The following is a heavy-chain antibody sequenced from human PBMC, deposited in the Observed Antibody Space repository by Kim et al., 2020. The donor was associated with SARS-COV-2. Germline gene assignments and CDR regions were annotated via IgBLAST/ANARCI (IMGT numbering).Heavy chain of an antibody. J-gene: IGHJ4*02. V-gene: IGHV3-7*01. Sequence: DGSEKNCVDSVRGRFTISRDSAEKALYLQMDSLRAEDTAVYYCASLKYDYWGRGALVTVSS. CDR2: DGSEK. CDR3: ASLKYDY. D-gene: IGHD2-2*01.